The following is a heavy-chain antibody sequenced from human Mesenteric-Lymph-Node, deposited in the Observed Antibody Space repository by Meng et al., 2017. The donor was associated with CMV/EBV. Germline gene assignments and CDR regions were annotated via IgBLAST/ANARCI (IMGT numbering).Heavy chain of an antibody. Sequence: GGSLRLSCAASGFTFISTFSNYAMNWVRQAPGKGLEWVSTVSVGGDTYYAESVKGRFTISRDNAKNSLYLQMNSLRAEDTAVYYCARGPLPRYYYYGMDVWGQGTTVTVSS. CDR1: GFTFISTFSNYA. V-gene: IGHV3-23*01. CDR3: ARGPLPRYYYYGMDV. CDR2: VSVGGDT. J-gene: IGHJ6*02.